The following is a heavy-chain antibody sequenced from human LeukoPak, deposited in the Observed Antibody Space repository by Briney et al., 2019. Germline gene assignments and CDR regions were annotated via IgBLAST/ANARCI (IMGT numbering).Heavy chain of an antibody. V-gene: IGHV3-74*01. Sequence: AGGSLRLSCAASGFTFSSYWMHWVRQAPGKGLVWVSRINSDGSSTSYADSVKGRFTISRDNAKNSLYLQMNSLRAEDTALYYCAGYRQPLLYIDEAFDIWGQGTMVTVSS. CDR2: INSDGSST. CDR3: AGYRQPLLYIDEAFDI. CDR1: GFTFSSYW. J-gene: IGHJ3*02. D-gene: IGHD2-2*02.